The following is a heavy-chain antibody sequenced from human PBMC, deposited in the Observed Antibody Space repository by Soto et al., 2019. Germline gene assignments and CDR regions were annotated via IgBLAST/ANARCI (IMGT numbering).Heavy chain of an antibody. Sequence: ASVKVSCKASGGTFSSYAISWVRQAPGQGLEWMGWINPNSGGTNYAQKFQGWVTMTRDTSISTAYMELSRLRSDDTAVYYCARARSNGVVIRDCAAFDIWGQGTMVTVSS. D-gene: IGHD3-3*01. V-gene: IGHV1-2*04. CDR2: INPNSGGT. CDR3: ARARSNGVVIRDCAAFDI. CDR1: GGTFSSYA. J-gene: IGHJ3*02.